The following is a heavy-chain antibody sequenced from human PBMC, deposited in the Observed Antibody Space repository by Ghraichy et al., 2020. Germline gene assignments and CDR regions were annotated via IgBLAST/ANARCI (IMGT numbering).Heavy chain of an antibody. CDR3: TTDPYSSSHFLH. Sequence: GESLNISFAASGFTFRNAWMSWVRQAPGKGLEWVGRIKSKTEGGTTDYPAPVKGRFTISRDDSKNTLYLQMISLKTEDTAVYYCTTDPYSSSHFLHWGQGTLSPSPQ. CDR1: GFTFRNAW. CDR2: IKSKTEGGTT. D-gene: IGHD6-6*01. J-gene: IGHJ1*01. V-gene: IGHV3-15*01.